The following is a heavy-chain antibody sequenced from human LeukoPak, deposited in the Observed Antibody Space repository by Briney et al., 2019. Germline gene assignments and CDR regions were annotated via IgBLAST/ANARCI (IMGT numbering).Heavy chain of an antibody. CDR1: GFTFTSSA. Sequence: SVKVFCKASGFTFTSSAMQWVRQARGQRLEWIGWIVVGSGNTNYAQKFQERVTITRDMSTSTAYMELSSLRSEDTAVYYCAASLHRGYSYGPVDYWGQGTLVTVSS. D-gene: IGHD5-18*01. J-gene: IGHJ4*02. CDR3: AASLHRGYSYGPVDY. V-gene: IGHV1-58*02. CDR2: IVVGSGNT.